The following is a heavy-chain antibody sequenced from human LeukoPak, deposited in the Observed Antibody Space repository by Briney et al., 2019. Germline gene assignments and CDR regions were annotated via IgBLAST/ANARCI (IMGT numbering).Heavy chain of an antibody. D-gene: IGHD6-19*01. CDR3: ARGGNSGWYFFDY. Sequence: HGESLKISCKASGYTFTDHWIGWVRQMPGKGLEWMGIIYPGDSDTRYSPSFQGQVTISADKSISTAYLQRRNLQAPDTAMYYCARGGNSGWYFFDYWGQGTLVTVSS. CDR2: IYPGDSDT. CDR1: GYTFTDHW. J-gene: IGHJ4*02. V-gene: IGHV5-51*01.